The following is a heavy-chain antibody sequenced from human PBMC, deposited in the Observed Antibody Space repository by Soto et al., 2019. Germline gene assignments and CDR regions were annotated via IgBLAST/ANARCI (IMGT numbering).Heavy chain of an antibody. CDR3: ARDYYYGMDV. Sequence: PSQPLSLTCAISGDSVSSDSAAWNWIRQSPSRGLEWLGRTYYRSEWYNDYAVSMKSRIVITPDTSKNQFSLQLNSVTPEDTAVYFCARDYYYGMDVWGQGTTVTVSS. CDR1: GDSVSSDSAA. CDR2: TYYRSEWYN. J-gene: IGHJ6*02. V-gene: IGHV6-1*01.